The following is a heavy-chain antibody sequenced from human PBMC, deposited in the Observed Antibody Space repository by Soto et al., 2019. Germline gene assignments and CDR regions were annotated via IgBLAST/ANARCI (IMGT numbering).Heavy chain of an antibody. D-gene: IGHD3-22*01. CDR3: ARGRYLDSSDYWVANLPFDH. V-gene: IGHV3-23*01. CDR1: GFTFNSYV. CDR2: ISRSGRGSA. J-gene: IGHJ4*02. Sequence: PRGSLRLSCAASGFTFNSYVMTWVRQAPGEGLEWVSSISRSGRGSAYYADSVKGRFTISRDNSENTLLLQMNNLRDEDTALYYCARGRYLDSSDYWVANLPFDHWGLGTLVTVSS.